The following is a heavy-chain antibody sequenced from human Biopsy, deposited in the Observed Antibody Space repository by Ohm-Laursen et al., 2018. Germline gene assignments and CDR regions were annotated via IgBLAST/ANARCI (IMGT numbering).Heavy chain of an antibody. CDR3: ARHDGNGPFALDS. V-gene: IGHV4-39*01. CDR2: VYHSGTT. J-gene: IGHJ4*02. D-gene: IGHD5-24*01. Sequence: SETLSLTCTVSGGSISGGSNYWAWIRQPPGKGLEWIGSVYHSGTTYYSPSLKSRVTISVATSKNQLSLKVTSVTAADTAAYYCARHDGNGPFALDSWGQGTLVTVSS. CDR1: GGSISGGSNY.